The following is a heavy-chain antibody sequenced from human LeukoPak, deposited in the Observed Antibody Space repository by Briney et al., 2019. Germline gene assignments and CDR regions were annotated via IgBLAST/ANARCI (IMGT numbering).Heavy chain of an antibody. Sequence: GGSLSLSCAASGFTFSSYAMIWVRQAPGKGLEWVAFIRYDGSNKYYADSVKGRFTISRDNSKNTLYLQMNSLRAEDTAVYYCAKGVIDYWGQGTLVTVSS. J-gene: IGHJ4*02. CDR3: AKGVIDY. CDR2: IRYDGSNK. V-gene: IGHV3-30*02. CDR1: GFTFSSYA.